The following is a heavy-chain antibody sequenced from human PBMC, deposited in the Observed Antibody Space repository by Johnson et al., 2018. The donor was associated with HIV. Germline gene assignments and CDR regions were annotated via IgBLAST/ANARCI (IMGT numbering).Heavy chain of an antibody. CDR2: ISWNSGSI. CDR3: AKDPVGATWAFDI. J-gene: IGHJ3*02. Sequence: VQLVESGGGLVQPGRSLRLSCAASGFTFHDYAMHWVRQAPGKGLEWVSGISWNSGSIGYADSVKGRFTISRDNAKNSLYLQMTSLRAEDTALYYCAKDPVGATWAFDIWGQGTMVTVSS. D-gene: IGHD1-26*01. V-gene: IGHV3-9*01. CDR1: GFTFHDYA.